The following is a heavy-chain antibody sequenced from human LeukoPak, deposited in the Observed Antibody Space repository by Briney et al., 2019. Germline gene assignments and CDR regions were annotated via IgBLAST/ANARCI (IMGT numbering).Heavy chain of an antibody. CDR1: GYSFTSYW. D-gene: IGHD2-2*01. V-gene: IGHV5-51*01. CDR3: ARAIATDARVFVY. Sequence: GESLKISCKGSGYSFTSYWIGWVRQMPGKGLEWMGIIYPGDSDTRYSPSFQGQVTISAGKSISTAYLQWSSLKASDTAMYYCARAIATDARVFVYWGQGTLVTVSS. CDR2: IYPGDSDT. J-gene: IGHJ4*02.